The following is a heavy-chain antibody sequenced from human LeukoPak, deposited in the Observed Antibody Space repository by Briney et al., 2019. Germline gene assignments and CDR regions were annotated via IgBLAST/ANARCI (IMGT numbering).Heavy chain of an antibody. CDR3: ATGQGHGMDV. CDR1: GFTFSDYY. CDR2: ISSSSSYT. J-gene: IGHJ6*02. Sequence: GGSLRLSCAASGFTFSDYYMSWIRQAPGKGLEWVSYISSSSSYTNYADSVKGRFTIPRDNAKNTLYLQMNSLRAEDTAVYYCATGQGHGMDVWGQGTTVTVSS. V-gene: IGHV3-11*06.